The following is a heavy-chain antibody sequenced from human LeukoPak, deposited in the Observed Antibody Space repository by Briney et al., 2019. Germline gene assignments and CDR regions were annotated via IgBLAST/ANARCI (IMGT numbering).Heavy chain of an antibody. J-gene: IGHJ5*02. Sequence: SETLSLTCTVSGGSISSGDYCWSWIRQPPGKGLEWIGYIYYSGSTYYNPSLKSRVTTSVDTSKNQFSLKLSSVTAADTAVYYCARDHNWNWFDPWGQGTLVTVSS. V-gene: IGHV4-30-4*08. CDR1: GGSISSGDYC. D-gene: IGHD1-20*01. CDR2: IYYSGST. CDR3: ARDHNWNWFDP.